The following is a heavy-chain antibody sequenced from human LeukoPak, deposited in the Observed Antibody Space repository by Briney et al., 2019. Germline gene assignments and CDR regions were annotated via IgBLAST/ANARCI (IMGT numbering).Heavy chain of an antibody. CDR3: ARHDSSGYYRPLDY. V-gene: IGHV4-34*01. J-gene: IGHJ4*02. D-gene: IGHD3-22*01. CDR2: INHSGSA. Sequence: PSETLSLTCAVYGGPFSGYYWSWIRQPPGKGLEWIGEINHSGSANYNPSLKSRVTISVDMSKNQFSLKLTSVTAADTAVYYCARHDSSGYYRPLDYWGQGTLVTVSS. CDR1: GGPFSGYY.